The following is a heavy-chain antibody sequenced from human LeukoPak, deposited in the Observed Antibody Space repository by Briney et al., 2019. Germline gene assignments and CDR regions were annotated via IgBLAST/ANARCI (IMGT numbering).Heavy chain of an antibody. CDR2: IWCDGSNK. CDR1: GFTFSSYG. Sequence: GGSLRLPCAASGFTFSSYGMHWVRQAPGKGLEWVAVIWCDGSNKYYADSVKGRFTISRDNSKNTLYLQMNSLRAEDTAVYYCAKDLARYDFWSGYDYWGQGTLVTVSS. CDR3: AKDLARYDFWSGYDY. D-gene: IGHD3-3*01. J-gene: IGHJ4*02. V-gene: IGHV3-33*06.